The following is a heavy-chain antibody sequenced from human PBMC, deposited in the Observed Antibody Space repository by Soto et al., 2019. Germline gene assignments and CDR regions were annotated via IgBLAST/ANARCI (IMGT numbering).Heavy chain of an antibody. CDR3: ARLRTYYGSGSYYNVAGYYYYYYGMDV. V-gene: IGHV5-51*01. Sequence: PGESLKISCKGSGYSFNNYWIAWVRQMPGKGLEWMGIIYPGNSETAYSPSFQGQVTISADKSISTAYLQWSSLKASDTAMYYCARLRTYYGSGSYYNVAGYYYYYYGMDVWGQGTTVTVSS. CDR1: GYSFNNYW. D-gene: IGHD3-10*01. CDR2: IYPGNSET. J-gene: IGHJ6*02.